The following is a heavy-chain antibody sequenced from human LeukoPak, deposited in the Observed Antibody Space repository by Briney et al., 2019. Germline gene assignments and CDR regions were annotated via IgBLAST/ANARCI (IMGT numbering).Heavy chain of an antibody. CDR2: INKDGSSI. CDR3: ARGYTYGSIDY. J-gene: IGHJ4*02. D-gene: IGHD5-18*01. Sequence: TGGSLSLSWAASGFTFSSFWMHWVRQVPGEGLVWVSRINKDGSSITYADSVKGRFTISRDNAKNTLYLQMNSLRAEDTSVYYCARGYTYGSIDYWGQGTLVTVSS. CDR1: GFTFSSFW. V-gene: IGHV3-74*03.